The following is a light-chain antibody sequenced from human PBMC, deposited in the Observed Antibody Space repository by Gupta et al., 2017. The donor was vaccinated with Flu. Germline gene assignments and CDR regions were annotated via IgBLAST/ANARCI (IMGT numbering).Light chain of an antibody. CDR2: KAL. V-gene: IGKV1-5*03. CDR3: QQYPPLT. J-gene: IGKJ4*01. CDR1: QSISSW. Sequence: DIQMTQAPSTLSASVGDRVTSTCRASQSISSWLDWYQQKPGKAPKILIYKALSLESGVIFRFRGCGAGTEFTLTISGPENDDFDNYNYQQYPPLTFGGGTKVEIK.